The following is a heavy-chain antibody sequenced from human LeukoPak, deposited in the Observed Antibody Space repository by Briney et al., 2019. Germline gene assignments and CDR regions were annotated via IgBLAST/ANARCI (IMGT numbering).Heavy chain of an antibody. CDR1: GFSFTNYA. D-gene: IGHD2-21*01. Sequence: GGSLRLSCTGSGFSFTNYAMHWVRQAPGEGLEWVAVISYDESKIYYADSVKGRFTISRDNSKNTLYLQMNSLRAEDAAVYYCAKDLYVDVRWGSAFDIWGQGTVVTVSS. CDR2: ISYDESKI. V-gene: IGHV3-30*18. CDR3: AKDLYVDVRWGSAFDI. J-gene: IGHJ3*02.